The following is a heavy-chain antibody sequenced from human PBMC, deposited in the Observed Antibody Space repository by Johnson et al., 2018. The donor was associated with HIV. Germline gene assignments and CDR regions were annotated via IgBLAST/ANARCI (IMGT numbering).Heavy chain of an antibody. CDR3: ARGLNCTNGVCYTWAFDI. D-gene: IGHD2-8*01. Sequence: QVQLVESGGGVVQPGRSLRLSCAASGFTFSSYGMHWVRQAPGKGLEWVAVISYDGSNKYYADSVKGRFTISRDNSKNTLYLQMNSLRAEDTAVYYCARGLNCTNGVCYTWAFDIWGQGTMVTVSS. CDR1: GFTFSSYG. V-gene: IGHV3-30*03. CDR2: ISYDGSNK. J-gene: IGHJ3*02.